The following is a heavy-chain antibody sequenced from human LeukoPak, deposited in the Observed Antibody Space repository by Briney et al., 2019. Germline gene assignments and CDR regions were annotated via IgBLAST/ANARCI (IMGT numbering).Heavy chain of an antibody. CDR1: VGSTSSYY. D-gene: IGHD3-3*01. CDR2: IYYSGST. J-gene: IGHJ6*03. CDR3: ARVNFWSGQPNMDV. V-gene: IGHV4-59*01. Sequence: SETLSLTCTVSVGSTSSYYWSWIRQPPGKGLEWIGYIYYSGSTNYNPSLKSRVTISVDTSKNQFSLKLSSVTAADTAVYYCARVNFWSGQPNMDVWGKGTTVTVSS.